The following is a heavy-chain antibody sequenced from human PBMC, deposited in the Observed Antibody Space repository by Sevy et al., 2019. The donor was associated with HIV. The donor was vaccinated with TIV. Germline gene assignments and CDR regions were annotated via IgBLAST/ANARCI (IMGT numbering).Heavy chain of an antibody. CDR2: MKQDGSEK. D-gene: IGHD5-18*01. J-gene: IGHJ5*02. V-gene: IGHV3-7*01. Sequence: GGSLRLSCAASGFTFSAYWMSWVRQAPGKGLEWVATMKQDGSEKYYVDSVKGRLTISRDNAKNSLYLQVNSLRAEDTAVDYCGGGGGGVVSYSLDTWGQGTLVTVSS. CDR1: GFTFSAYW. CDR3: GGGGGGVVSYSLDT.